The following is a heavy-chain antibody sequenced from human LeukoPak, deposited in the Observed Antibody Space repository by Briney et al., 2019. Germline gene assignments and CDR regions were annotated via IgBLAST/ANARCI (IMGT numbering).Heavy chain of an antibody. J-gene: IGHJ3*02. V-gene: IGHV4-4*02. CDR1: GGSIGTTYW. CDR3: ARHSGLSMIVVVITPAFDI. Sequence: SSETLSLTCAVSGGSIGTTYWWSWVRQPPSKGLEWIGEVYHNGSTYYNPSLKSRVTISVDTSKNQFSLKLSSVTAADTAVYYCARHSGLSMIVVVITPAFDIWGQGTMVTVSS. CDR2: VYHNGST. D-gene: IGHD3-22*01.